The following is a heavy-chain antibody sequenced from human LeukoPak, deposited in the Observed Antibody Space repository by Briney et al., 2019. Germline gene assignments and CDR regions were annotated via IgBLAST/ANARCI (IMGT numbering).Heavy chain of an antibody. J-gene: IGHJ4*02. CDR2: ISRSSRYI. V-gene: IGHV3-21*01. CDR1: GFTLSSYS. D-gene: IGHD3-3*01. CDR3: AGEGGSYYDFWSGNGY. Sequence: GGSLRLSCAVSGFTLSSYSINWVRQAPGRGREWVSCISRSSRYIYYTDSVAGRFTIPRHNAKHSLNLEMNCVIVEETAVYYCAGEGGSYYDFWSGNGYWGQGTLVTVSS.